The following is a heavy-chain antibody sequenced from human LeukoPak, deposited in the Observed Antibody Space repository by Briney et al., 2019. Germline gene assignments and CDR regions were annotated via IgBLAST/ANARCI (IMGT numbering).Heavy chain of an antibody. Sequence: GSLRLSCAASGFTFSSYGMSWVRQAPGKGLEWVSVISGSGGSTFSAGSVKGRFIISRDNSKNTVYLQMNSLRAEDTAVYYCAKDRGYTVTTADYWGQGTLVTVSS. CDR2: ISGSGGST. V-gene: IGHV3-23*01. J-gene: IGHJ4*02. D-gene: IGHD4-17*01. CDR1: GFTFSSYG. CDR3: AKDRGYTVTTADY.